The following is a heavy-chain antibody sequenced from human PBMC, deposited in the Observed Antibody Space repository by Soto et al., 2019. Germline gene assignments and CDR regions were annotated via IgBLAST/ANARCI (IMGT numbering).Heavy chain of an antibody. CDR2: INPNNGGT. CDR1: GYTFTGYY. J-gene: IGHJ6*02. CDR3: ARERGYSGYDHEAYYYYYGMDV. Sequence: ASVKVSCKASGYTFTGYYMHWVRQAPGQGLEWMGWINPNNGGTNYAQKFQGWVTMTRDTSISTAYMELSRLRSDDTAVYYCARERGYSGYDHEAYYYYYGMDVWGQGTTVTVSS. D-gene: IGHD5-12*01. V-gene: IGHV1-2*04.